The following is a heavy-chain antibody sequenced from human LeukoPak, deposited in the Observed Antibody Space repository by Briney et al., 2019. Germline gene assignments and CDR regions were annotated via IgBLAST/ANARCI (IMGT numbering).Heavy chain of an antibody. CDR1: GFTFTTYA. CDR2: IRDSGGRT. J-gene: IGHJ2*01. CDR3: AKEAADHGLLSPWYLDL. Sequence: PGGSLSLSCAASGFTFTTYAMSWVRQPPGKGLEWVSTIRDSGGRTYYADSVKGRFTISRDNSKNTLYLQMNSLSAEDTAVYYCAKEAADHGLLSPWYLDLWGRGTLLTVSS. D-gene: IGHD4-17*01. V-gene: IGHV3-23*01.